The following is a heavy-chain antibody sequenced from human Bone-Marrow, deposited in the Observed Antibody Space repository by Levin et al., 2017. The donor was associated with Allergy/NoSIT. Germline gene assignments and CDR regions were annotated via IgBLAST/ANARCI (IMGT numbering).Heavy chain of an antibody. CDR2: IWYDGSNK. CDR1: GFTFSSYG. J-gene: IGHJ4*02. Sequence: GGSLRLSCAASGFTFSSYGMHWVRQAPGKGLEWVAVIWYDGSNKYYADSVKGRFTISRDNSKNTLYLQMNSLRAEDTAVYYCARSAWIQLWQSFDYWGQGTLVTVSS. V-gene: IGHV3-33*01. D-gene: IGHD5-18*01. CDR3: ARSAWIQLWQSFDY.